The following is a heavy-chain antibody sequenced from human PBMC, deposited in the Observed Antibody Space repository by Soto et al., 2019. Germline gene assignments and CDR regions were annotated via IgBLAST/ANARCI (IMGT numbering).Heavy chain of an antibody. D-gene: IGHD6-13*01. J-gene: IGHJ4*02. CDR2: IYYSGST. V-gene: IGHV4-30-4*01. CDR3: ARGAAAIWGYYFDY. Sequence: QVQLQESGPGLVKPSQTLSLTCTVSGGSISSGDYYWSWIRQPPGKGLEWLGYIYYSGSTYYNPSLKSRVTISVDTSKNQSSLKLSSVTAADTAGYYCARGAAAIWGYYFDYWGQGTLVTVSS. CDR1: GGSISSGDYY.